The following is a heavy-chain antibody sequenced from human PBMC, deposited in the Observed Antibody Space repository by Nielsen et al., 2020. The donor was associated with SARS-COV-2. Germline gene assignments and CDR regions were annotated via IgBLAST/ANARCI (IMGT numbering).Heavy chain of an antibody. Sequence: GGSLRLSCAASGLTFNNYAMSWVRQAPGKGLEWVSGISGSGGDTYYADSVKGRFTISRDNSKNTLYLQMGGLRAEDTAVYYCARESVSGDWPSFDYWGQGTLVTVSS. D-gene: IGHD2-21*02. J-gene: IGHJ4*02. CDR3: ARESVSGDWPSFDY. CDR1: GLTFNNYA. V-gene: IGHV3-23*01. CDR2: ISGSGGDT.